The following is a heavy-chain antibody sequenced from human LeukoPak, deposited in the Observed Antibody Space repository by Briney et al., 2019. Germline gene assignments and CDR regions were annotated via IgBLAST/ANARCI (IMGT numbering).Heavy chain of an antibody. Sequence: SETLSLTCTVSGGSISYYYWSWIRQSPGKGLEWIGYIYCSGTTNYNPSLKSRVTISVDTSKNQFSLQLRSVTAADTAVYYCARQDGPRTTPFDYWGQGTLVTVSS. V-gene: IGHV4-59*01. D-gene: IGHD1-1*01. J-gene: IGHJ4*02. CDR2: IYCSGTT. CDR3: ARQDGPRTTPFDY. CDR1: GGSISYYY.